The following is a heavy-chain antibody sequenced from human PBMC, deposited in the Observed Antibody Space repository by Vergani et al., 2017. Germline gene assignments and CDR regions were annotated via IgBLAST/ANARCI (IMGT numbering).Heavy chain of an antibody. D-gene: IGHD6-13*01. V-gene: IGHV1-46*01. CDR3: ARRGLAAAVGDY. Sequence: QVQLVQSGAEVKKPGASVKVSCKASGYTFTSYYMHWVRQAPGQGLEWMGIINPSGGSTSYAQKFQGRVTMTRDTSTSTVYMELSSLRAEDTAVYYCARRGLAAAVGDYWGQGTLVTVSS. CDR2: INPSGGST. J-gene: IGHJ4*02. CDR1: GYTFTSYY.